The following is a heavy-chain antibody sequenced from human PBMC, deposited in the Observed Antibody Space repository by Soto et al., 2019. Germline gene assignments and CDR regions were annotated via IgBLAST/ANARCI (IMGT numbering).Heavy chain of an antibody. CDR1: GGTFSSYT. CDR3: ASGTTLVTAIDY. CDR2: IIPSLGKA. Sequence: QVQLVQSGAEVKKPGSSVKVSCKASGGTFSSYTISWVRQAPGQGLEWMGRIIPSLGKANYAQKFQGRVTITPDKSTSTAYMELSSLRYDDRAVYYCASGTTLVTAIDYWGQGTLVTVSS. D-gene: IGHD1-7*01. V-gene: IGHV1-69*02. J-gene: IGHJ4*02.